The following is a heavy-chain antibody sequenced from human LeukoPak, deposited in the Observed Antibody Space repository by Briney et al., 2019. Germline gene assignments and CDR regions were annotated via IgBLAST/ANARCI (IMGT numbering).Heavy chain of an antibody. CDR2: ISSDGSSK. D-gene: IGHD6-6*01. CDR3: ARDSVSYSSSPLH. V-gene: IGHV3-30-3*01. J-gene: IGHJ4*02. CDR1: GFTFSSDV. Sequence: PGGSLRLSCAASGFTFSSDVMHWVRQAPGKGLEWVAVISSDGSSKHYADSVKGRFTIFTDTSKSTLYLQINSLRPEDTAVYYCARDSVSYSSSPLHWGQGTLVTVSS.